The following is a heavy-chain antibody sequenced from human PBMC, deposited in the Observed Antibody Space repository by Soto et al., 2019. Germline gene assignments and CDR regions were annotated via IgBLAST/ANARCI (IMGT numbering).Heavy chain of an antibody. CDR1: GYTFTSYG. CDR2: ISAYNGNT. CDR3: AREVEVVVTDAFDI. J-gene: IGHJ3*02. D-gene: IGHD2-21*02. Sequence: ASVKVSCKASGYTFTSYGISWVRQAPGQGLEWMGWISAYNGNTNYAQKLQGRVTMTTDTSTSTAYMELRSLRSDDTAVYYCAREVEVVVTDAFDIWGQGTMVTVSS. V-gene: IGHV1-18*01.